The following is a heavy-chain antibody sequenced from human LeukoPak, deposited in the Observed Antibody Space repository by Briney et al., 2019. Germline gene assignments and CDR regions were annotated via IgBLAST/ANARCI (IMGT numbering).Heavy chain of an antibody. Sequence: SETLSLTCTVSGGSLSSYYWSWLRQPPGKGLEWIGYIYYSGSTNYNPSLKSRVTISVDTSKNQFSLKLSSVTAADTAVYYCARDIGRFDPWGQGTLVTVSS. CDR1: GGSLSSYY. V-gene: IGHV4-59*01. CDR2: IYYSGST. D-gene: IGHD1-26*01. J-gene: IGHJ5*02. CDR3: ARDIGRFDP.